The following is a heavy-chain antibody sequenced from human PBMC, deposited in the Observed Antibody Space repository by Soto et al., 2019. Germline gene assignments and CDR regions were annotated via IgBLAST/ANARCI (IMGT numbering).Heavy chain of an antibody. Sequence: PGGSLRLSCAASEFIFSNYAMHWVRQAPGKGLEWVALISYDGTNKYYADSVKGRFIISRDNSKNTLYLQMNSLRAEDTAVYYCARESFEIPVVNSLVFFCWGQGTLVTVPS. D-gene: IGHD2-2*01. V-gene: IGHV3-30-3*01. CDR1: EFIFSNYA. CDR3: ARESFEIPVVNSLVFFC. CDR2: ISYDGTNK. J-gene: IGHJ4*02.